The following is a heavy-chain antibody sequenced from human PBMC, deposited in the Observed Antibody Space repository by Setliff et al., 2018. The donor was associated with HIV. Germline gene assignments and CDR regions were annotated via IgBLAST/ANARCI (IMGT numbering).Heavy chain of an antibody. Sequence: SETLSLTCTVSGGSIGSYCWSWIRQPPGKGLEWIGTICYSATTNYNPSLKNRVAISVDTSKNQFSLKLSSVTAADTAVYYCAREPAPNIVGATPYAFDIWGQGTMVTVSS. V-gene: IGHV4-59*01. CDR3: AREPAPNIVGATPYAFDI. J-gene: IGHJ3*02. D-gene: IGHD1-26*01. CDR2: ICYSATT. CDR1: GGSIGSYC.